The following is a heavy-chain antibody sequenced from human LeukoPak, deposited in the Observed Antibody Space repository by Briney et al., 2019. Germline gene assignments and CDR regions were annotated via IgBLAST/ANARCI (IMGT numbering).Heavy chain of an antibody. CDR1: GGSFSGYY. CDR2: INHSGST. J-gene: IGHJ4*02. V-gene: IGHV4-34*01. Sequence: PSETLSLTCAVYGGSFSGYYWSWIRQPPGKGLEWIGEINHSGSTYYNPSLKSRVTISVDTSKNQFSLKLSSVTAADTAVYYCASSRRITMIVVVTTPFDYWGQGTLVTVSS. D-gene: IGHD3-22*01. CDR3: ASSRRITMIVVVTTPFDY.